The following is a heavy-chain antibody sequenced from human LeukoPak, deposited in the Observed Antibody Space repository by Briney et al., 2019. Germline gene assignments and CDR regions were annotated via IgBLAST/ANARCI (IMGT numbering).Heavy chain of an antibody. D-gene: IGHD6-19*01. Sequence: PGGSLRLSCAASGFTFTTYWTGWVRQAPGKGLEWVSGISWNSGSIGYADSVKGRFTISRDNAKNSLYLQVNSLRAEDTALYYCAKARSGWYLTSAFDIWGQGTMVTVSS. CDR3: AKARSGWYLTSAFDI. CDR1: GFTFTTYW. V-gene: IGHV3-9*01. CDR2: ISWNSGSI. J-gene: IGHJ3*02.